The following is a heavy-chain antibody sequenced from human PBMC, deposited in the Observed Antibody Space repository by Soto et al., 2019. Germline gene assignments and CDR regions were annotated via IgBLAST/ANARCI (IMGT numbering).Heavy chain of an antibody. CDR1: GYRFTHNW. D-gene: IGHD3-22*01. CDR2: IYPGDSDT. Sequence: GESLKISCQGSGYRFTHNWIAWVRQMPGKGLEWMGIIYPGDSDTRYSPSFQGQVTISADKSISTAYLQWSSLKASDTAMYYCASLDSSGSRFDYWGQGTLVTVSS. J-gene: IGHJ4*02. V-gene: IGHV5-51*01. CDR3: ASLDSSGSRFDY.